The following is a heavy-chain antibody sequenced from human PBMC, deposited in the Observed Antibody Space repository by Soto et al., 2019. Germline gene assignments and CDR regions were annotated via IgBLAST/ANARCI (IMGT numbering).Heavy chain of an antibody. CDR2: FDPEDGET. CDR1: GYTLTELS. J-gene: IGHJ4*02. CDR3: ATMRGYYYDSSGYPFDY. V-gene: IGHV1-24*01. D-gene: IGHD3-22*01. Sequence: ASVKVSCKVSGYTLTELSMHWVRQAPGKGLEWMGGFDPEDGETIYAQKFQGRVTMTEDTSTDTAYMELSSLGSEDTAVYYCATMRGYYYDSSGYPFDYWGQGTLVTVSS.